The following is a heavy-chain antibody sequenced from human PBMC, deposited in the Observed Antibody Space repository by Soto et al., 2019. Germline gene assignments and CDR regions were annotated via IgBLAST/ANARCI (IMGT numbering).Heavy chain of an antibody. CDR3: ARHMRAVAAPLAY. CDR1: GGYVRDTIYY. J-gene: IGHJ4*02. V-gene: IGHV4-39*01. D-gene: IGHD6-19*01. Sequence: ETLSLTYTVAGGYVRDTIYYWGWVRQPPGKGLEWIVSIHYSGSTHYNPSLKSRVTISVDPSKSQFSLNLTSVTPADTSVYYCARHMRAVAAPLAYWRQGTVVTVSS. CDR2: IHYSGST.